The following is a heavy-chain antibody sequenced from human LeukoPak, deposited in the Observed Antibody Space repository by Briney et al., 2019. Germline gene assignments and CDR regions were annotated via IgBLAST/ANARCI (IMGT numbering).Heavy chain of an antibody. CDR3: ARVLRYCSGGNCYSGGLGYMDV. V-gene: IGHV3-7*03. Sequence: GGSLRLSCGASGFTFSSYWMSWVRQAPGKGLEWVATINQDGGEKYYVDSVKGRFTISRDNAKNSLFLQMNSLRAEDTAVYYCARVLRYCSGGNCYSGGLGYMDVWGKGTTVTISS. CDR2: INQDGGEK. J-gene: IGHJ6*03. D-gene: IGHD2-15*01. CDR1: GFTFSSYW.